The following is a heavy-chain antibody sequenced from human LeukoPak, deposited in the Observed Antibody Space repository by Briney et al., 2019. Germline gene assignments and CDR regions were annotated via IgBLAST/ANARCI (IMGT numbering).Heavy chain of an antibody. V-gene: IGHV1-3*01. CDR2: INAGNGNT. J-gene: IGHJ4*02. CDR1: GYTFTSYA. CDR3: ATRGCSSTSCPDY. Sequence: ASVKVSCKAPGYTFTSYAMHWVRQAPGQRLEWMGWINAGNGNTKYSQKFQGRVTITRDTSASTAYMELSSLRSEDTAVYYCATRGCSSTSCPDYWGQGTLVTVSS. D-gene: IGHD2-2*01.